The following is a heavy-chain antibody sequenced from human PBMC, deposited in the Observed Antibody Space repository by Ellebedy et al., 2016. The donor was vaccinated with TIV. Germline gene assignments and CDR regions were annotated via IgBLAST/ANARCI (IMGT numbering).Heavy chain of an antibody. D-gene: IGHD1-1*01. CDR1: GYTFTSYP. Sequence: AASVKVFCKASGYTFTSYPMHWVRQAPGQRLEWMGWISAGNDNTKYSQKFQGRVTITRDTSASTADMELSSLRSDGTAVYFCTRDRYWSPRYYFDYWGQGTLVTVSS. V-gene: IGHV1-3*01. J-gene: IGHJ4*02. CDR3: TRDRYWSPRYYFDY. CDR2: ISAGNDNT.